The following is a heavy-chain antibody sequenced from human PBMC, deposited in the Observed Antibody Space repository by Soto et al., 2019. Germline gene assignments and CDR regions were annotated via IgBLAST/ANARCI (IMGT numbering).Heavy chain of an antibody. CDR3: AKARAQYYDFWSGYPVDY. D-gene: IGHD3-3*01. CDR1: GFTFATYT. CDR2: IYGSGDST. V-gene: IGHV3-23*01. Sequence: LRLSCAASGFTFATYTMNWVRQAPGKGLEWVSGIYGSGDSTFYADSVKGRFTISRDNSKNTLYLQMNSLRAEDTAVYYCAKARAQYYDFWSGYPVDYWGQGTLVTVSS. J-gene: IGHJ4*02.